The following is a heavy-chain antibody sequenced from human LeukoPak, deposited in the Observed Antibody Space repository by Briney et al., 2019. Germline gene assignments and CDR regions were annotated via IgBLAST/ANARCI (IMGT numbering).Heavy chain of an antibody. CDR1: GFSLNNYW. V-gene: IGHV3-7*03. CDR2: IKSDGSDK. D-gene: IGHD7-27*01. Sequence: GGSLRLSCAASGFSLNNYWMMWVRQAPGKALEWVANIKSDGSDKYYVDSVKGRFTISRDNARNSLFLQMSSLRADDTATYYCATDPPWGSDVFDMWGRGTMVTVSS. J-gene: IGHJ3*02. CDR3: ATDPPWGSDVFDM.